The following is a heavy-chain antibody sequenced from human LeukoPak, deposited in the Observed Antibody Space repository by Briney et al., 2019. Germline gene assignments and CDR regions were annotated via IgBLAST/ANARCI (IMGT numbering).Heavy chain of an antibody. Sequence: SETLSLTCTVSGGSITSYYWSWIRQPPGKGLEWIGYIYYSGSTNCNPSLKSRVTISVDTSKNQFSLKLSSVTAADTAVYYCARRGYSSQFDPWGQGTLITVSS. CDR1: GGSITSYY. J-gene: IGHJ5*02. V-gene: IGHV4-59*01. CDR2: IYYSGST. D-gene: IGHD6-13*01. CDR3: ARRGYSSQFDP.